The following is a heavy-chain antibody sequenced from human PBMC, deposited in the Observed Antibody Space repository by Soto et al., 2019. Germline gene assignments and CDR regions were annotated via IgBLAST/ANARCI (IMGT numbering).Heavy chain of an antibody. CDR1: GFTFSSYA. J-gene: IGHJ3*02. D-gene: IGHD6-19*01. CDR3: AKTANGWFSAFDI. V-gene: IGHV3-23*01. CDR2: ISGSGGTT. Sequence: PGGSLRLSCAASGFTFSSYAMSWVRQAPGKGLEWVSAISGSGGTTYYADSVKGRFTFSRDNSKNTLYLQMNSLRSEDTAVYYCAKTANGWFSAFDIWGQGTMVTVS.